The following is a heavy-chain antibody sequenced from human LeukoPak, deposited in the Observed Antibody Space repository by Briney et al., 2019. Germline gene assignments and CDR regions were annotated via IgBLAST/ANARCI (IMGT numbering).Heavy chain of an antibody. J-gene: IGHJ4*02. CDR1: GGSISSYF. CDR3: ARDRYYYDNSGGLPLDF. CDR2: MHRSGSA. V-gene: IGHV4-4*07. D-gene: IGHD3-22*01. Sequence: SETLSLTCTVSGGSISSYFWSWMRQPAGKGLEWIGRMHRSGSAKYNPSLKSRVTMSVHTSKNQFSLKLISVTAADTALYYCARDRYYYDNSGGLPLDFWGQGTLVTVSS.